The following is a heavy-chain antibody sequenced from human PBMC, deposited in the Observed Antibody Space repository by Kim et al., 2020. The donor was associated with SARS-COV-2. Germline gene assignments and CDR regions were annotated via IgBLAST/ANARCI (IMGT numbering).Heavy chain of an antibody. V-gene: IGHV3-11*04. CDR3: ARGVLAYYYDSSGYSDY. J-gene: IGHJ4*02. Sequence: VKGRFTISRDNAKNSLYLQMNSLRAEDTAVYYCARGVLAYYYDSSGYSDYWGQGTLVTVSS. D-gene: IGHD3-22*01.